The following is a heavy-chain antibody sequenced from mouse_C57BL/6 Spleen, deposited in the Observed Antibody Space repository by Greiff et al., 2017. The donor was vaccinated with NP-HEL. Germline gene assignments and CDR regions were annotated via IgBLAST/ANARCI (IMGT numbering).Heavy chain of an antibody. Sequence: VQLQQSGAELVKPGASVKLSCKASGYTFTSYWMHWVKQRPGRGLEWIGRIDPNSGGTKYNEKFKSKATLTVDKPSSTAYMHLSSLTSEDSAVYYCARGAYYYFDYWGQGTTLTVSS. V-gene: IGHV1-72*01. CDR1: GYTFTSYW. CDR3: ARGAYYYFDY. CDR2: IDPNSGGT. J-gene: IGHJ2*01. D-gene: IGHD2-10*01.